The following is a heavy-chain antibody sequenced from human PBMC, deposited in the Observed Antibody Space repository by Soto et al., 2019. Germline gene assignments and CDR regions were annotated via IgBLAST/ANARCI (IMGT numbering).Heavy chain of an antibody. J-gene: IGHJ5*02. Sequence: GESLKISCKGSGYSFTSYWIGWVRQMPGKGLEWMGIIYPGDSDTRYSPSFQGRVTISADKSISTAYLQWSSLKASDTAMYYCARMEPTVVVVAAHEYGGPYNWFDPWGQGTLVTVSS. V-gene: IGHV5-51*01. D-gene: IGHD2-15*01. CDR1: GYSFTSYW. CDR3: ARMEPTVVVVAAHEYGGPYNWFDP. CDR2: IYPGDSDT.